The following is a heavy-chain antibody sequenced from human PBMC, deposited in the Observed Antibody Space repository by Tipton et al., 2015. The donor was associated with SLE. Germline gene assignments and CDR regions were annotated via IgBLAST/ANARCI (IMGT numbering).Heavy chain of an antibody. CDR1: GGSISSYY. Sequence: TLSLTCTVSGGSISSYYWSWIRQPPGKGLEWIGYIYYSGSTKYNPSLQSRVTISVDTSKNQFSLKLRSVTAADTAVYYCARLPDYFDHWGQGALVTASS. CDR2: IYYSGST. CDR3: ARLPDYFDH. J-gene: IGHJ4*02. V-gene: IGHV4-59*07.